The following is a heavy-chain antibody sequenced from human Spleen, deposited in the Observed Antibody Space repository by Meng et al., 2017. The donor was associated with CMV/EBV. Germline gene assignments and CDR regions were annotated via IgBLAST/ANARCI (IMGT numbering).Heavy chain of an antibody. Sequence: GGSLRLSCAASGFTFTSSAMTWVRQAPGKGLEWVAFIRYDGSNKYYADFVKGRFIISRDNSKNTLYLQMTSLRVEDTAVYYCAKGGYSYGPSRHWGRGTLVTVSS. J-gene: IGHJ4*02. CDR1: GFTFTSSA. V-gene: IGHV3-30*02. CDR3: AKGGYSYGPSRH. CDR2: IRYDGSNK. D-gene: IGHD5-18*01.